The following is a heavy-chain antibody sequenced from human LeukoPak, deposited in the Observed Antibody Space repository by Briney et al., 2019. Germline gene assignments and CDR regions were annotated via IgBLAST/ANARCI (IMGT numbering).Heavy chain of an antibody. J-gene: IGHJ4*02. Sequence: GGSLRLSCAASGFTFSSYAMSWVRQAPGKGLEWVSAISGSGGSTYYADSVKGRFTISRDNSKNTLYLQMNSLRAEDTAVYYCARPPPARNYYDSSGYYSFFDYWGQGPLVTVSS. CDR1: GFTFSSYA. V-gene: IGHV3-23*01. CDR3: ARPPPARNYYDSSGYYSFFDY. CDR2: ISGSGGST. D-gene: IGHD3-22*01.